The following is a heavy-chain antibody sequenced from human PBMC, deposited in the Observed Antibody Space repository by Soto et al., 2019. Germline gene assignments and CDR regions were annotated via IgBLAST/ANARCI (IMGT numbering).Heavy chain of an antibody. J-gene: IGHJ5*02. CDR3: ARRKVAAKLRWFDP. V-gene: IGHV4-34*01. D-gene: IGHD2-15*01. CDR1: GGSFSGYY. CDR2: INHSGST. Sequence: SETLSLTCAVYGGSFSGYYWSWIRQPPGKGLERIGEINHSGSTNYNPSLKSRVTISVDTSKNQFSLKLSSVTAADTAVYYCARRKVAAKLRWFDPWGQGTLVTV.